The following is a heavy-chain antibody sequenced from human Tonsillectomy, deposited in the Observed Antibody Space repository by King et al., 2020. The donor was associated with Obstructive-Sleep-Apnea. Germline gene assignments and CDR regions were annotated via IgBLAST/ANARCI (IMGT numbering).Heavy chain of an antibody. J-gene: IGHJ3*02. D-gene: IGHD6-19*01. Sequence: QMQLQESGPGLVKPSETLSLTCTVSDGSISNYYWTWSRQPPGKGLEWIGYIYYSGSTNCNPSLKVRVTVTVDTSKNQLSLNLTSVTAADTAVYYCARGVPRSKLESGWAPFDIWGQGTMVTVSS. V-gene: IGHV4-59*01. CDR1: DGSISNYY. CDR3: ARGVPRSKLESGWAPFDI. CDR2: IYYSGST.